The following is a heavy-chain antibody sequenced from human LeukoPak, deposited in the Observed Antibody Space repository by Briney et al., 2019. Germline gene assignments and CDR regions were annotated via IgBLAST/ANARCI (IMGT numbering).Heavy chain of an antibody. J-gene: IGHJ4*02. V-gene: IGHV4-59*08. CDR3: ARHPIVVVPQYFDY. CDR1: GGSISSYY. Sequence: SETLSLTCTVSGGSISSYYWSWIRQPPGKGLEWIGYIYYSGSTNYNPSLKSRVTISVDTSKNQFSLKLSSVTAADTAVYYCARHPIVVVPQYFDYWGQGTLVTVSS. D-gene: IGHD2-2*01. CDR2: IYYSGST.